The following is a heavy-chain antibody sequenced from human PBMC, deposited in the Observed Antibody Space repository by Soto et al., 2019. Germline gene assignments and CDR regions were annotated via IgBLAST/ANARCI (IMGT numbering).Heavy chain of an antibody. CDR2: INPGGTPI. CDR3: ARVGQFDY. CDR1: GLTFSDYH. V-gene: IGHV3-11*01. Sequence: QVQLVESGGGLVEPGGSLRLSCAASGLTFSDYHMTLIRQAPGKGLEWVSYINPGGTPIYYAESVKGRFTISRDNAKNSLYLQMNSLRAEDTAVYYGARVGQFDYWGQGTLVTVSS. J-gene: IGHJ4*02.